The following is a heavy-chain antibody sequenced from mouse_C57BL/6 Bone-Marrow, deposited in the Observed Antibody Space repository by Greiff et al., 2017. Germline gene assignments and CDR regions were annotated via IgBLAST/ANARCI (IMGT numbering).Heavy chain of an antibody. CDR2: ISPRSGNT. Sequence: VQLQQSGAELARPGASVKLSCKASGYTFTSYGISWVKQRTGQGLEWIGEISPRSGNTYYNEKFKGKATLTADQSSSTAYMELRSLTSEDSAVYFCARPTHYAMDCWGQGTSVTVTS. CDR3: ARPTHYAMDC. V-gene: IGHV1-81*01. J-gene: IGHJ4*01. CDR1: GYTFTSYG.